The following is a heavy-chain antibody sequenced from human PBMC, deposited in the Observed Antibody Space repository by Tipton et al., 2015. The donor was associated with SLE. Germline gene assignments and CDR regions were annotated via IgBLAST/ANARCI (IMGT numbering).Heavy chain of an antibody. J-gene: IGHJ5*02. CDR3: ARDSHDYGGNA. V-gene: IGHV4-34*01. Sequence: TLSLTCAVSGGSFSGYYWSWIRQPPGKGLEWIGEINHSGSTNYNPSLKSRVTISVDTSKNQFSLKLSSVTAADTAVYYCARDSHDYGGNAWGQGTLVTVSS. CDR1: GGSFSGYY. CDR2: INHSGST. D-gene: IGHD4-23*01.